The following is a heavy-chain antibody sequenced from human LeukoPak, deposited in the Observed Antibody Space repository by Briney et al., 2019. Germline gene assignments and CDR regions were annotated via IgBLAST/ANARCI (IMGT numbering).Heavy chain of an antibody. CDR1: GFTFSSYE. Sequence: GGSLRLSCAASGFTFSSYEMNWVRQAPGKGLEWVSSISSSSSYIYYADSVKGRFTISRDNAKNSLYLQMNSLRAEDTALYHCARVAYCGGDCYKRGAFDIWGQGTMVTVSS. D-gene: IGHD2-21*02. CDR2: ISSSSSYI. CDR3: ARVAYCGGDCYKRGAFDI. V-gene: IGHV3-21*04. J-gene: IGHJ3*02.